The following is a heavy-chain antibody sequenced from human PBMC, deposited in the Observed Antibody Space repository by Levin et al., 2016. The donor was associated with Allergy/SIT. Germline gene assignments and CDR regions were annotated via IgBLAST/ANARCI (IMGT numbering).Heavy chain of an antibody. CDR3: LRGYCSSTSCYAHDAFDI. CDR2: INPNSGGT. V-gene: IGHV1-2*02. Sequence: ASVKVSCKASGYTFTGYYMHWVRQAPGQGLEWMGWINPNSGGTNYAQKFQGRVTMTRDTSISTAYMELSRLRSDDTAVYYCLRGYCSSTSCYAHDAFDIWGQGTMVTVSS. J-gene: IGHJ3*02. CDR1: GYTFTGYY. D-gene: IGHD2-2*01.